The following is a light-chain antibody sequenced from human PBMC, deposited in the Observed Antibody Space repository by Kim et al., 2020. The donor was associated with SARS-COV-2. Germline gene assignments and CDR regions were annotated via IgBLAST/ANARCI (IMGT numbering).Light chain of an antibody. CDR1: QTVSTY. V-gene: IGKV3-11*01. CDR3: QQRSNWPIT. J-gene: IGKJ5*01. Sequence: LSPGERATLSCRASQTVSTYLAWYQQKPGQAPRLLISDASNRASGIPARFSGSGSGTDFTLTISSLEPEDFAVYYCQQRSNWPITFGQGTRLEIK. CDR2: DAS.